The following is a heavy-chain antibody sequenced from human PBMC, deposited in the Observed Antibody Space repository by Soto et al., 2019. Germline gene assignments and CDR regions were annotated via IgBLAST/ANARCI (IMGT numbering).Heavy chain of an antibody. CDR2: INHSGST. CDR3: ARIWGIYSSTPGRAFDI. D-gene: IGHD5-18*01. J-gene: IGHJ3*02. CDR1: GGSFSGYY. V-gene: IGHV4-34*01. Sequence: PSETLSLTCAVYGGSFSGYYWSWIRQPPGKGLEWIGEINHSGSTNYNPSLKSRVTISVDTSKNQFSLKLSSVTAADTAVYYCARIWGIYSSTPGRAFDIWGQGTMVTVSS.